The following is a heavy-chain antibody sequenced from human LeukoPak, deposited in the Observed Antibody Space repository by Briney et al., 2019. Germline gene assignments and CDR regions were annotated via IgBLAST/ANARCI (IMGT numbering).Heavy chain of an antibody. V-gene: IGHV3-23*01. CDR2: ISGSGGST. CDR3: AKGVWFGELPTTYFDY. D-gene: IGHD3-10*01. Sequence: GGSLRLSCAASGFTFSSYAMSWVRQAPGKGLEWVSAISGSGGSTYYADSVKGRFTISRDNSKNTLYLQMNSLRAEDTAVYYCAKGVWFGELPTTYFDYWGQGTLVTVSS. J-gene: IGHJ4*02. CDR1: GFTFSSYA.